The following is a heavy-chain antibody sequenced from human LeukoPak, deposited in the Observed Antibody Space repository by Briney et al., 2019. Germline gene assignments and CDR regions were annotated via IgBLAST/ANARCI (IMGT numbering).Heavy chain of an antibody. CDR3: ARGPLAYGSGSYRQKAFDI. CDR1: GGSISSGDYY. J-gene: IGHJ3*02. V-gene: IGHV4-30-4*01. CDR2: IYYSGST. D-gene: IGHD3-10*01. Sequence: SQTLSLTCTVSGGSISSGDYYWSWIRQPPGKGLEWIGYIYYSGSTYYNPSLKSRVTISVDTSKNQFSLKLSSVTAADTAVYYCARGPLAYGSGSYRQKAFDIWGQGTMVTVSS.